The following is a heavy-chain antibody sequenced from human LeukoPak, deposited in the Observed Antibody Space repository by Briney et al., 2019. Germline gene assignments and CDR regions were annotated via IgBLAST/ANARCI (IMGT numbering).Heavy chain of an antibody. CDR1: GASISLYY. CDR3: ARVLGSSGYAGDWRFDL. CDR2: VHATGTT. D-gene: IGHD3-22*01. J-gene: IGHJ2*01. V-gene: IGHV4-4*07. Sequence: PSDTLSLTCSVSGASISLYYWSWVRQSAGKQPEWTGRVHATGTTNYNPSLRSRVSLSVDTFKKQFSLKLNSVTAADTAVYYCARVLGSSGYAGDWRFDLWGRGTLVTVSS.